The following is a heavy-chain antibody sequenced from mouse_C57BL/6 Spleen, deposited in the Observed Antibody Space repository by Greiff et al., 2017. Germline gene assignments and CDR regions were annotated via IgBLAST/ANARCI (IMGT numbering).Heavy chain of an antibody. CDR3: AVYDYDGGFAY. CDR2: IHPNSGST. Sequence: QVQLQQPGAELVKPGASVKLSCKASGYTFTSYWMHWVKQRPGQGLEWIGMIHPNSGSTNYNEKFKSKATLTVDKSSSTAYMQLSSRTSEDSAVYYCAVYDYDGGFAYWGQGTLVTVSA. J-gene: IGHJ3*01. V-gene: IGHV1-64*01. D-gene: IGHD2-4*01. CDR1: GYTFTSYW.